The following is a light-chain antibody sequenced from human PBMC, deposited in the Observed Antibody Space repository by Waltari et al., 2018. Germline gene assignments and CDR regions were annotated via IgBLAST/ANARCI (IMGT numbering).Light chain of an antibody. V-gene: IGKV3-20*01. CDR1: QSVSSSY. Sequence: EIVLTQSPGTLSLSPGERASLSCRASQSVSSSYLAWYQQKPGQAPRLLIYGASSRATGIPDRFSGSGSGTDFTLTISRLEPEDFAVYYCLQYRSSPWTFGQGTKVEIK. CDR2: GAS. J-gene: IGKJ1*01. CDR3: LQYRSSPWT.